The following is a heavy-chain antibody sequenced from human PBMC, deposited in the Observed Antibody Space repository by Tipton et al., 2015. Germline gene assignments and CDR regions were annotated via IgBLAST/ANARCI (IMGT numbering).Heavy chain of an antibody. J-gene: IGHJ5*02. CDR2: IYYSGST. V-gene: IGHV4-31*01. D-gene: IGHD6-13*01. CDR1: GGSISSGGYY. CDR3: ARLFYSTSWYWFGP. Sequence: TLSLTCSVSGGSISSGGYYWSWIRQHPGKGLEWIGYIYYSGSTYYNPSLKSLVTISVDTSKNQFSLKLSSVTAADTAVYYCARLFYSTSWYWFGPWGQGTLVTVSS.